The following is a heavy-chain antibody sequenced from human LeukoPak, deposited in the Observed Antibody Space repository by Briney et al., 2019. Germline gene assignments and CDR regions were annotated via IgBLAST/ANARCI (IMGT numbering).Heavy chain of an antibody. CDR3: ARGGRYSSSWYGGGSDY. CDR2: IYISGST. CDR1: GGSISSGSYY. Sequence: SETLSLTCTVSGGSISSGSYYWSWIRQPAGKGLEWIGRIYISGSTNYNPSLKSRVTISVDTSKNQFSLKLSSVTAADTAVYYCARGGRYSSSWYGGGSDYWGQGTLVTVSS. V-gene: IGHV4-61*02. D-gene: IGHD6-13*01. J-gene: IGHJ4*02.